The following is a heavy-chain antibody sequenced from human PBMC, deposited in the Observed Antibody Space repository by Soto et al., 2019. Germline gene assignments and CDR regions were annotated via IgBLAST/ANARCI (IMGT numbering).Heavy chain of an antibody. CDR2: IYYSGST. CDR1: GGSISSGGYY. Sequence: QVKLQESGPGLVKPSQTLSLTCTVSGGSISSGGYYWSWIRQHPGKGLEWIGYIYYSGSTYYNPSLKSRVTISVDTSKNQFSLKLSSVTAADTAVYYCAREGCSGGSCYEGSRFDYWGQGTLVTVSS. V-gene: IGHV4-31*03. D-gene: IGHD2-15*01. J-gene: IGHJ4*02. CDR3: AREGCSGGSCYEGSRFDY.